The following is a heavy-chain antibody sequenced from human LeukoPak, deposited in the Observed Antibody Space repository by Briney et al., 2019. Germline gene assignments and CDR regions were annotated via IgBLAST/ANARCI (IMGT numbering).Heavy chain of an antibody. CDR3: ARDLRGYCTNDVCNWYFDL. V-gene: IGHV4-30-4*01. CDR1: GGSMSSGDYY. J-gene: IGHJ2*01. D-gene: IGHD2-8*01. Sequence: NPSETLSLTCTVSGGSMSSGDYYWSWIRQPPGKGLEWIGYIYYSGSTYYSPSLKSRATISVDTSKDQFSLNLDSVTATDTAIYYCARDLRGYCTNDVCNWYFDLWGRGTLVTVSS. CDR2: IYYSGST.